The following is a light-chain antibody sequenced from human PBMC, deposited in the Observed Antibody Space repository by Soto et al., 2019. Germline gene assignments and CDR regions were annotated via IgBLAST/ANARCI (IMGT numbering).Light chain of an antibody. J-gene: IGKJ4*01. Sequence: IVLTQSPGNLSLSPGERATLSCRASQSVSSNYLAWYQQKAGQAPRLLIYAASSRATGIPDRFSGGGSGTDFTLTISRLEPEDFAVYYCQQYGSSPLLTFGGGTEVEIK. CDR3: QQYGSSPLLT. V-gene: IGKV3-20*01. CDR1: QSVSSNY. CDR2: AAS.